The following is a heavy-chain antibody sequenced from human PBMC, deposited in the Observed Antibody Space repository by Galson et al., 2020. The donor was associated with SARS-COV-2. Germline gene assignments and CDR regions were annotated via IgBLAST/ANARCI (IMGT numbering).Heavy chain of an antibody. CDR1: GFTFSTYA. Sequence: GESLKISCSASGFTFSTYAMHWVREAPGKGLEFVSIISNSGDNTFYADSVKGRFTISRDNPKNTLYLQMSSLRAEDTALYYCVKHGAAGTYGNFEYWGQGTLVTVSS. CDR2: ISNSGDNT. D-gene: IGHD4-17*01. CDR3: VKHGAAGTYGNFEY. V-gene: IGHV3-64D*08. J-gene: IGHJ4*02.